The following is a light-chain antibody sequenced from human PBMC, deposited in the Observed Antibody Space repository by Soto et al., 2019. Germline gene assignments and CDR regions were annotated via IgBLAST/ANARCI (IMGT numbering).Light chain of an antibody. CDR1: SANIGAGYD. CDR2: ANN. Sequence: QSVLTQPPSVSGAPGQRITLSCTGGSANIGAGYDVHWYQQLPGTAPKLLIYANNNRPSGVPDRFSVSKSGTSASLAITGLQAEDEADYYCQSYDSSLSGDVVFGGGTKLTVL. J-gene: IGLJ2*01. V-gene: IGLV1-40*01. CDR3: QSYDSSLSGDVV.